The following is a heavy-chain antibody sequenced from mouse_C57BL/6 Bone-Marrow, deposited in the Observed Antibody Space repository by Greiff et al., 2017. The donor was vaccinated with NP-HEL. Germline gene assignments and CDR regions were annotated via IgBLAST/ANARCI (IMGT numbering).Heavy chain of an antibody. Sequence: EVHLVESGGDLVKPGGSLKLSCAASGFTFSSYGMSWVRQTPDKRLEWVATISSGGSYTYYPDSVKGRFTISRDNAKNTLYLQMSSLKSEDTAMYYCARRVYYDLFAYWGQGTLVTVSA. CDR3: ARRVYYDLFAY. J-gene: IGHJ3*01. V-gene: IGHV5-6*01. CDR2: ISSGGSYT. D-gene: IGHD2-4*01. CDR1: GFTFSSYG.